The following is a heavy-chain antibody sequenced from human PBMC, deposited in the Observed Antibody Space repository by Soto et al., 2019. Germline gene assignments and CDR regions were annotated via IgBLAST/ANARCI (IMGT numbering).Heavy chain of an antibody. Sequence: SETLSLTCAVSGASISSSNWWTWVRQPPGKGLEWIGEIYHSGSTNCDPSLKSRLTILLDKSKNLFSLKLSSVTAADTAVYYCASMYGDYVSYWGQGTLVTVSS. J-gene: IGHJ4*02. D-gene: IGHD4-17*01. CDR3: ASMYGDYVSY. CDR1: GASISSSNW. V-gene: IGHV4-4*02. CDR2: IYHSGST.